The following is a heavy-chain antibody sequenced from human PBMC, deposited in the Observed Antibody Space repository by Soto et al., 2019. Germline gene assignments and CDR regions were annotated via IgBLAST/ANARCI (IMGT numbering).Heavy chain of an antibody. D-gene: IGHD3-22*01. CDR3: ARDHYYDSSGPDPISWFDP. CDR1: GYTFTAYG. J-gene: IGHJ5*02. CDR2: ISPYNGNT. Sequence: ASVKVSCKASGYTFTAYGISWVRQAPGQGLEWMGWISPYNGNTKYAQKIQARVTMTTDTSTNTAYMELRSLISDDTAVYFCARDHYYDSSGPDPISWFDPWGQGTLVTVS. V-gene: IGHV1-18*01.